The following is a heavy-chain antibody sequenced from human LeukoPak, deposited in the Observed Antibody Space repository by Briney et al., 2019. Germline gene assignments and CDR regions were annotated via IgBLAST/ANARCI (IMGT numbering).Heavy chain of an antibody. D-gene: IGHD6-19*01. V-gene: IGHV1-69*05. Sequence: ASVKVSCKASGGTFSSYAISWVPQAPGQGLEWMGRIIPIFGTANYAQKFQGRVPITTDESTSTAYMELSSLRSEDTAVYYCARDRTLWAVAGTDPQGAFDIWGQGTMVTVSS. CDR1: GGTFSSYA. CDR3: ARDRTLWAVAGTDPQGAFDI. J-gene: IGHJ3*02. CDR2: IIPIFGTA.